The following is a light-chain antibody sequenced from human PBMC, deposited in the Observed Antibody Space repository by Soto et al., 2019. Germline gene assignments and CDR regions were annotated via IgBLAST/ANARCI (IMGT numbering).Light chain of an antibody. CDR3: QHYYGYSWA. J-gene: IGKJ1*01. CDR2: AAS. V-gene: IGKV1-5*01. Sequence: DIQMTQSPSTLSASVGDRVTITCRASQSISSWLAWYQQKPGKAPKLLIYAASILQSGVPSRFSGSGSGTEFTLTISSLQSDDFATYYCQHYYGYSWAFGQGTKVAIK. CDR1: QSISSW.